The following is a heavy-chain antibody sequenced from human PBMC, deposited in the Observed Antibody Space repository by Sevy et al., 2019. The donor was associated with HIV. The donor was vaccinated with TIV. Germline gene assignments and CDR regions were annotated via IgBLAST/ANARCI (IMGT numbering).Heavy chain of an antibody. CDR2: IWFDGSNT. CDR1: GFTFSTYG. D-gene: IGHD3-16*01. Sequence: GGSLRLSCAASGFTFSTYGMHWVRQAPGKGLEWVAVIWFDGSNTYYADSVKGRFTISRDIAKNTLHLQMNSLSAEDTGVYYCARDLEFYDYVDYGPAFMPDYWGQGTLVTVSS. CDR3: ARDLEFYDYVDYGPAFMPDY. V-gene: IGHV3-33*01. J-gene: IGHJ4*02.